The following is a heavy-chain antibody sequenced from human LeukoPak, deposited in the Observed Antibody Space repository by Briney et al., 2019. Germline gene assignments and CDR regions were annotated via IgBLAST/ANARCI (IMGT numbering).Heavy chain of an antibody. Sequence: GGSLRLSCAASGFTFRVYAMTWVRQVPGKGLEWVSGISGSGSSTYSADSVKGRFTISRDNSNNTLYLQMNSLRAEDTAVYYCAKCRSTVDYYYMDVWGKGTTVTVSS. CDR2: ISGSGSST. J-gene: IGHJ6*03. V-gene: IGHV3-23*01. D-gene: IGHD4-11*01. CDR3: AKCRSTVDYYYMDV. CDR1: GFTFRVYA.